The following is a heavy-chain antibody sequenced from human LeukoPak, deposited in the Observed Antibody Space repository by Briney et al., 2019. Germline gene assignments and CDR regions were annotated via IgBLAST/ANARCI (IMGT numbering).Heavy chain of an antibody. V-gene: IGHV3-23*02. J-gene: IGHJ3*01. Sequence: PGGSLRLSCAASGFTFRVSAMTSVCHAPGKGVEWLSLIHFSGDNTYYRDSVKGRFTLSRENPKHTLYLQMNSVGAEDTAIYHCARYIEISTGGLGTMVTVSS. CDR2: IHFSGDNT. CDR1: GFTFRVSA. D-gene: IGHD5-12*01. CDR3: ARYIEIST.